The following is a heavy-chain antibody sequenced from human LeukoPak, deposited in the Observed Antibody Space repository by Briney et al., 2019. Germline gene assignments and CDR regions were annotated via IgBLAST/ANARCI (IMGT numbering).Heavy chain of an antibody. CDR1: GGSFSGCY. CDR3: ARGRRLSLIVVVVAVTGNYFDY. CDR2: INHSGST. Sequence: SETLSLTCAVYGGSFSGCYWSWIRQPPGKGLEWIGEINHSGSTNYNPSHKSRVAISVDTSKNQFSLKLSSVTAADTAVYYCARGRRLSLIVVVVAVTGNYFDYWGQGTLVTVSS. V-gene: IGHV4-34*01. J-gene: IGHJ4*02. D-gene: IGHD2-15*01.